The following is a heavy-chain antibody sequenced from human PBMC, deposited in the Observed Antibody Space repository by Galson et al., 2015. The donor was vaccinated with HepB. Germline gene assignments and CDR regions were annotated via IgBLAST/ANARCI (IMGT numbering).Heavy chain of an antibody. CDR1: GFTFSNYR. V-gene: IGHV3-74*01. CDR2: INGDRSIT. J-gene: IGHJ4*02. D-gene: IGHD2-2*01. Sequence: SLRLSCAASGFTFSNYRMHWVRQGPGKGLVWVSRINGDRSITTYADSVKGRFTISRDNAKNTLYLQMNSLRAEDTGVYYCARDRTDCSSNSCYDHDFEYWGQGTLVTVSS. CDR3: ARDRTDCSSNSCYDHDFEY.